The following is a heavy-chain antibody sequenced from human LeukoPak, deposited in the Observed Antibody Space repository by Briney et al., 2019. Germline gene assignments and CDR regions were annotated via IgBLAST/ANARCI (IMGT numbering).Heavy chain of an antibody. Sequence: ASVKVSCKASGYTFTSYAMNWVRQAPGQGLEWMGWINTNTGNPTYAQGFTGRFVFSLDTSVSTAYLQISSLKAEDTAVYYCARDNGYCSSTSCYILSDAFDIWGQGTMVTVSS. D-gene: IGHD2-2*02. CDR1: GYTFTSYA. J-gene: IGHJ3*02. CDR2: INTNTGNP. V-gene: IGHV7-4-1*02. CDR3: ARDNGYCSSTSCYILSDAFDI.